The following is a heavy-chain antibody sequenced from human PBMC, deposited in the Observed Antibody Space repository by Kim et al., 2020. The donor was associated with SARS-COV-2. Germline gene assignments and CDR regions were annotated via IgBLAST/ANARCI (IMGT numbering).Heavy chain of an antibody. CDR2: IYHGGST. D-gene: IGHD3-22*01. J-gene: IGHJ4*02. V-gene: IGHV4-4*02. CDR1: GGSISSSNW. Sequence: SETLSLTCAVSGGSISSSNWWSWVRQPPGKGLEWIGEIYHGGSTNYNPSLKSRVTISVDKSKNQFSLKLSSVTAADTAVYYCARSRRLPHYYDSSGAREPFDYWGQGTLVTVSS. CDR3: ARSRRLPHYYDSSGAREPFDY.